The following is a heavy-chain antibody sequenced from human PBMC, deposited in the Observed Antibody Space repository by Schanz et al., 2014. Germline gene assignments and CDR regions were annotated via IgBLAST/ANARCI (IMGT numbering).Heavy chain of an antibody. J-gene: IGHJ6*02. CDR2: INTYNGNT. CDR3: ARFNSGSHSPPYYYYGMDV. CDR1: GYTFTHYG. V-gene: IGHV1-18*01. Sequence: QVQLVQSGAEVKKPGASVKVSCKASGYTFTHYGISWVRQVPGQGLEWMGWINTYNGNTNYAQKFQGRVVMTTDTSTNTAYMELRSLTSDDTAVYYCARFNSGSHSPPYYYYGMDVWGQGTTVTVSS. D-gene: IGHD1-26*01.